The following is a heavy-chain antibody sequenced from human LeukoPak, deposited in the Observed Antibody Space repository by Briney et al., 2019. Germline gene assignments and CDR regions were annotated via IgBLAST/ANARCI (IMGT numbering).Heavy chain of an antibody. CDR1: GYSFTSYW. J-gene: IGHJ4*02. CDR2: IYPGDSDT. CDR3: AIWYYYDSSGYYFDY. D-gene: IGHD3-22*01. V-gene: IGHV5-51*01. Sequence: GESLKISCKGSGYSFTSYWIGWVRQMPGKSLEWMGSIYPGDSDTRYSPSFQGQVTISADKSISTAYLQWSSLKASDTAMYYCAIWYYYDSSGYYFDYWGQGTLDTVSS.